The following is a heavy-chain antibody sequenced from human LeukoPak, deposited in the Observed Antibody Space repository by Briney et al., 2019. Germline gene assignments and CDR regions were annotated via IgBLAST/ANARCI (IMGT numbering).Heavy chain of an antibody. CDR3: ARDIGLIGYSSSWSILDY. CDR2: IYTSGST. J-gene: IGHJ4*02. D-gene: IGHD6-13*01. Sequence: PSETLSLTCTVSGGSISSYYWSWIRQPAGKGLEWIGRIYTSGSTNYNPSLKSRVTMSVDTSKNQFSLKLSSVAAADTAVYYCARDIGLIGYSSSWSILDYWGQGTLVTVSS. V-gene: IGHV4-4*07. CDR1: GGSISSYY.